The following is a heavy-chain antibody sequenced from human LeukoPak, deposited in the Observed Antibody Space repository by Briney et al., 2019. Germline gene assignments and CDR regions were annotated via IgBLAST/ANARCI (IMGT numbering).Heavy chain of an antibody. CDR2: ISGSGVI. V-gene: IGHV4-61*02. D-gene: IGHD3-10*01. CDR1: GDSISSGDYY. J-gene: IGHJ5*02. Sequence: SETLSLTCTVSGDSISSGDYYLSWIRQSAGMGLEWIGRISGSGVITYNPSLKSRVILSLDTSNNHFSLKLISVTAADTAVYYCARDSGTTGEVKFDPWGQGMLVIVSS. CDR3: ARDSGTTGEVKFDP.